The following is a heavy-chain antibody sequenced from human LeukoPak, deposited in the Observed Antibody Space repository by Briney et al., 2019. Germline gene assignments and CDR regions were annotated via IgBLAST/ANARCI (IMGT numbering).Heavy chain of an antibody. Sequence: PGGSLRLSCVASGFTFSGYWMSWVRQAPGKGLEWVAHIKQDGSEKYYMDSVRGRFTISRDNAKNSLYLQMNSLRAEDTALYYCARDCGGVDCYSYYFDYWGQGTLVTVSS. CDR1: GFTFSGYW. V-gene: IGHV3-7*01. CDR3: ARDCGGVDCYSYYFDY. CDR2: IKQDGSEK. D-gene: IGHD2-21*02. J-gene: IGHJ4*02.